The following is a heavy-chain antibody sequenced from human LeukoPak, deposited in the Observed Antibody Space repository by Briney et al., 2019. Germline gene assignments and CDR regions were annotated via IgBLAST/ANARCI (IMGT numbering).Heavy chain of an antibody. Sequence: SETLSLTCTVSGGSISSYYWSWIRQHPGKGLEWIGYIYYSGSTYYNPSLKSRVTISVDTSKNQFSLKLSSVTAADTAVYYCARSGVVVTPYYFDYWGQGTLVTVSS. D-gene: IGHD3-22*01. CDR3: ARSGVVVTPYYFDY. V-gene: IGHV4-59*06. CDR1: GGSISSYY. CDR2: IYYSGST. J-gene: IGHJ4*02.